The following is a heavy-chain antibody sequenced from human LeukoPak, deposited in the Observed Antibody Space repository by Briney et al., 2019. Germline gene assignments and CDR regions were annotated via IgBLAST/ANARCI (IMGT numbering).Heavy chain of an antibody. CDR1: GGSISSSSYY. CDR3: ARQFGTSSLDY. Sequence: SETLSLTCTVSGGSISSSSYYWGWIRQPPGKGLEWIGSIYYSGSTYYNPSLKSRVTISVDTSKNQFSLKLSSVTAADTAVYYCARQFGTSSLDYWGQGTLVTVSS. J-gene: IGHJ4*02. CDR2: IYYSGST. D-gene: IGHD1/OR15-1a*01. V-gene: IGHV4-39*01.